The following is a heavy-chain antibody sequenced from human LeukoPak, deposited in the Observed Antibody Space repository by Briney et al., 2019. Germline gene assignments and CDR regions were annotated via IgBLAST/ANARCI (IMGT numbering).Heavy chain of an antibody. D-gene: IGHD3-16*01. CDR3: AKDEATSGGGLAS. V-gene: IGHV3-53*01. Sequence: PGGSLRLSCAASGFTVSGTHMSWVRQAPGKGLEWVSAMYTGGTTYYADSVTGRFTVSRDTSRNTLFLHMNSLRAEDTAVYYCAKDEATSGGGLASWAQGTLVIVSS. CDR1: GFTVSGTH. CDR2: MYTGGTT. J-gene: IGHJ5*01.